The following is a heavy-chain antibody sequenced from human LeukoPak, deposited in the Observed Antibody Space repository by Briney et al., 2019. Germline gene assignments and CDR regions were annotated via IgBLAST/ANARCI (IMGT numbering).Heavy chain of an antibody. Sequence: GGSLRLSCAASGFTFSLYWMSWVRQAPGKGLEWVANINQDGSVKYYVDSLKGRFTISRDNTKNSLYLQVNSLRAEDTAVYYCARVRSTFDIWGQGTMVTVSS. CDR2: INQDGSVK. CDR1: GFTFSLYW. J-gene: IGHJ3*02. V-gene: IGHV3-7*04. CDR3: ARVRSTFDI.